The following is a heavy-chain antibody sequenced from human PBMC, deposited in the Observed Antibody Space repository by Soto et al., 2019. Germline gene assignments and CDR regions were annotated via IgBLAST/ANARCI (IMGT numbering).Heavy chain of an antibody. Sequence: QVQLLQSGAEVKKPGSSVKVSCKASGGTFTDYTITWVRQAPGQGLEWMGRIIPVLDLSNYAQKFQGRVTITADKSTTTSYMELSGLTSEDTAVYYCAKKLGPSAFDLWGRGTLVTVSS. CDR3: AKKLGPSAFDL. V-gene: IGHV1-69*02. J-gene: IGHJ2*01. CDR2: IIPVLDLS. D-gene: IGHD1-26*01. CDR1: GGTFTDYT.